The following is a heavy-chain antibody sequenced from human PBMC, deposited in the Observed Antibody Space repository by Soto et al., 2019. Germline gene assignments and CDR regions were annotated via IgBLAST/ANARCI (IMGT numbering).Heavy chain of an antibody. CDR2: IYPGDSET. J-gene: IGHJ6*02. Sequence: PWGSLKISCQGSGYKFSNYWIGWVRQKPGKGLEWMGIIYPGDSETRNSPSFQGQVTISADRSTNTAYLQWSSLKASDTAMYYCARRRRTMKGQFYYYAMDVWGQGTTVTVSS. D-gene: IGHD3-22*01. CDR1: GYKFSNYW. CDR3: ARRRRTMKGQFYYYAMDV. V-gene: IGHV5-51*01.